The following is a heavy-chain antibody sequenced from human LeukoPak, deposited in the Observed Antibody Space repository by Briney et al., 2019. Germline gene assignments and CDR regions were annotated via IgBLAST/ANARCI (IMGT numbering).Heavy chain of an antibody. V-gene: IGHV3-66*01. Sequence: PGGSLRLSCAASGFTVSSNYMSWVRQAPGKGLEWVSVIYSGGSTYYADSVKGRFTISRDNSKNTLYLQMNSLRAEDTAVYYFARDRYDYVWGSYRPYAFDIWGQGTMVTVSS. J-gene: IGHJ3*02. CDR1: GFTVSSNY. CDR3: ARDRYDYVWGSYRPYAFDI. D-gene: IGHD3-16*02. CDR2: IYSGGST.